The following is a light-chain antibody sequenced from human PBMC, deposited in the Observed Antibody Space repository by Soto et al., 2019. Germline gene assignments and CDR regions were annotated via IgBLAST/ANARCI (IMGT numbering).Light chain of an antibody. V-gene: IGLV1-40*01. CDR3: QSYDSSLSAFYV. CDR1: SSNIGAGYD. Sequence: QLVLTQPPSVSGAPGQRVTISCTGSSSNIGAGYDVHGYQQLPGTAPKLLIYGNSNRPSGVPDRFSGSKSGTSASLAITGLQAEDEADYYCQSYDSSLSAFYVFGTGTKLTVL. CDR2: GNS. J-gene: IGLJ1*01.